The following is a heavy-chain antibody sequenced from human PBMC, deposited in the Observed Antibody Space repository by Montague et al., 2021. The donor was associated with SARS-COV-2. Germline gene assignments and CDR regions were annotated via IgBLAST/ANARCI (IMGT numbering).Heavy chain of an antibody. V-gene: IGHV3-23*01. D-gene: IGHD1-14*01. J-gene: IGHJ4*02. CDR3: ASRPGEPYYYDY. CDR1: GFTLRSYG. Sequence: SLRLSCAVSGFTLRSYGVTWVRQAPGKGLEWVSAISGSGSSTYYPDSVKGRFTISRDRSRNTLYLQMNSLRVEDTAVYYCASRPGEPYYYDYWGPGALVTVSS. CDR2: ISGSGSST.